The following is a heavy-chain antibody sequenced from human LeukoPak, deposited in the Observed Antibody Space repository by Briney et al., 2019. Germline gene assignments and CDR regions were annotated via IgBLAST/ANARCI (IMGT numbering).Heavy chain of an antibody. CDR2: INPNSGGT. J-gene: IGHJ4*02. V-gene: IGHV1-2*02. CDR1: GYTFTGYY. Sequence: ASVKVSCKASGYTFTGYYMHWVRQAPGQGLEWMGWINPNSGGTNYAQKFQGRVTMTRDTSISTAYMELSRLRPDDTAVYYCARASSGYYPNFDYWGQGTLVTVSS. D-gene: IGHD3-22*01. CDR3: ARASSGYYPNFDY.